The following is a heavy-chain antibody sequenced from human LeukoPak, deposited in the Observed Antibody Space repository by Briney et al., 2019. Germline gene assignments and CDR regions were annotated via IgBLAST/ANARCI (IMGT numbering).Heavy chain of an antibody. D-gene: IGHD3-10*01. Sequence: ASVKVSRKASGYTFTGYYMHWVRQAPGQGLEWMGLINPNSGGTNYAQKFQGWVTMTRDTSISTAYMELSRLRSDDTAVYYCARDYRMVRGAIRYYYYGMDVWGQGTTVTVSS. CDR2: INPNSGGT. V-gene: IGHV1-2*04. CDR1: GYTFTGYY. CDR3: ARDYRMVRGAIRYYYYGMDV. J-gene: IGHJ6*02.